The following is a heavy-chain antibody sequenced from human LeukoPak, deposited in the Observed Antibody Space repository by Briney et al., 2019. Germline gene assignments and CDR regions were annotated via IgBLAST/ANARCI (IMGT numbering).Heavy chain of an antibody. CDR3: AREIGSRGARLGY. V-gene: IGHV1-2*02. CDR1: GYTFTAYY. Sequence: ASVKVSCKASGYTFTAYYIHWVRQAPGQGLEWMGWINPISGGTNYAQNFQGRVTLTRDTSISTAYMELSSLRSEDTAVYYCAREIGSRGARLGYWGQGTLVTVSS. J-gene: IGHJ4*02. CDR2: INPISGGT. D-gene: IGHD3-16*01.